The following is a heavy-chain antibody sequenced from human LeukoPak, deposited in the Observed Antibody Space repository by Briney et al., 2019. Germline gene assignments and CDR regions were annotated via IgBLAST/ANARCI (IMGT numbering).Heavy chain of an antibody. J-gene: IGHJ4*02. D-gene: IGHD6-13*01. CDR2: IRSKAYGGTT. CDR1: GFTFGDYA. CDR3: TRGRRYSSSWSFDY. V-gene: IGHV3-49*03. Sequence: PGRSLRLSCTASGFTFGDYAMSWFRQAPGKGLEWVGFIRSKAYGGTTEYAASVKGRFTISRDDSKSIAYLQMNSLKTEDTAVYYCTRGRRYSSSWSFDYWGQGTLVTVSS.